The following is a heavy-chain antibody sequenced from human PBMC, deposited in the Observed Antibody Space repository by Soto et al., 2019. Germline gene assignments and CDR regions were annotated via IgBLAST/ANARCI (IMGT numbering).Heavy chain of an antibody. J-gene: IGHJ5*02. D-gene: IGHD3-10*01. Sequence: QVQLVQSGAEVKKPGASVKVSCKASGYTFTSYGISWVRQAPGQGLEWMGWISAYNGNTNYAQMLQGRVTMNTDTSTSTAYMELRSLRSDDTAVYYCASMVYYYGSGSPHNWFDPWGQGTLVTVSS. CDR3: ASMVYYYGSGSPHNWFDP. V-gene: IGHV1-18*01. CDR1: GYTFTSYG. CDR2: ISAYNGNT.